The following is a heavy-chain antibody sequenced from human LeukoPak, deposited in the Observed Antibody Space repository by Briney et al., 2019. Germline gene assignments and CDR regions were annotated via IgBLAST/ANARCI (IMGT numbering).Heavy chain of an antibody. CDR2: ISSSGSTI. V-gene: IGHV3-48*04. D-gene: IGHD2-21*01. CDR1: GFTFSSYA. J-gene: IGHJ3*02. CDR3: ARADATYCGGDCYLGYAFDI. Sequence: GGSLRLSCAASGFTFSSYAMTWVRQAPGKGLEWVSYISSSGSTIYYADSVKGRFTISRDNAKNSLYLQMNSLRAEDTAVYYCARADATYCGGDCYLGYAFDIWGQGTMVTVSS.